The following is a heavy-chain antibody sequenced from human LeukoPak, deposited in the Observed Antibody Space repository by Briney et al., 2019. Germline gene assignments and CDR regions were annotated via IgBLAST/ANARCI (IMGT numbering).Heavy chain of an antibody. D-gene: IGHD3-9*01. Sequence: GGSLRLSCAASGFTFSSYWMHWVRQAPGKGLVWVSRIDSDGSSTSYADSVKGRFTISRDNAKNTLYLQMSSLRAEDTAVYYCARGYFDWLDGDSYFDYWGQGTLVTVSS. CDR2: IDSDGSST. J-gene: IGHJ4*02. CDR3: ARGYFDWLDGDSYFDY. CDR1: GFTFSSYW. V-gene: IGHV3-74*01.